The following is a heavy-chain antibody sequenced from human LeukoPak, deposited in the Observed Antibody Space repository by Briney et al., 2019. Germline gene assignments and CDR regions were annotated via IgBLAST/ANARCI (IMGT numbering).Heavy chain of an antibody. Sequence: SETLSLTCTVSGGPFSSYYWSWIRQPPGKGLEWLGYIYYTGSANYNPSLKSRVTMSVDTSKNQFSLKLSSVTAADTVVYYCARQRADRIFGVVMGFGLDYWGRGTLVTVSS. V-gene: IGHV4-59*12. CDR3: ARQRADRIFGVVMGFGLDY. J-gene: IGHJ4*02. CDR1: GGPFSSYY. CDR2: IYYTGSA. D-gene: IGHD3-3*02.